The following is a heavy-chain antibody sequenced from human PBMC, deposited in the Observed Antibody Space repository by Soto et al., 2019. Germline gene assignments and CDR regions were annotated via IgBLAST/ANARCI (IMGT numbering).Heavy chain of an antibody. J-gene: IGHJ6*02. D-gene: IGHD6-6*01. CDR3: ASSHFSNGMAV. CDR1: GGSITNNNW. CDR2: IYHGGNT. V-gene: IGHV4-4*02. Sequence: SETLSLTCTVSGGSITNNNWWSWVRQSPGKGLEWIGEIYHGGNTNFNPSLKSRVTMSVDKSKNQFSLKLTSVTAADTAVYYCASSHFSNGMAVWGQGTTVTVSS.